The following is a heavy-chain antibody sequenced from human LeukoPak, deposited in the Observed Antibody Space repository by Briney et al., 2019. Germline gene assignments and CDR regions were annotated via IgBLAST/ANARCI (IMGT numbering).Heavy chain of an antibody. V-gene: IGHV3-23*01. D-gene: IGHD2-15*01. CDR3: AKRRCSAVSCPYYFDS. CDR1: GFTFSTYA. CDR2: ISGSGGST. J-gene: IGHJ4*02. Sequence: GGSLRLSCATSGFTFSTYAMTWVRQAPGKGLECDSAISGSGGSTYYAGSVKGRFTISRDNSKNTLYLQMNSLRAEDTAVYYCAKRRCSAVSCPYYFDSWGQGTLVTVSS.